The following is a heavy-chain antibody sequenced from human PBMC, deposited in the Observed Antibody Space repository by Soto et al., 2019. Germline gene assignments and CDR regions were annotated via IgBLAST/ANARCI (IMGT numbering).Heavy chain of an antibody. CDR2: ISYDGSNK. Sequence: LRLSCAASGFTFSSYAMHWVRQAPGKGLEWVAVISYDGSNKYYADSVKGRFTISRDNSKNTLYLQMNSLRAEDTAVYYCARGGSGFYGMDVWGQGTTVTVSS. V-gene: IGHV3-30-3*01. CDR3: ARGGSGFYGMDV. D-gene: IGHD6-19*01. J-gene: IGHJ6*02. CDR1: GFTFSSYA.